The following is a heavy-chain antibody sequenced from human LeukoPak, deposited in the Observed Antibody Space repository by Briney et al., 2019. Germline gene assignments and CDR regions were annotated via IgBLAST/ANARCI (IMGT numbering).Heavy chain of an antibody. CDR3: TRATSSAWYYFDY. D-gene: IGHD6-19*01. CDR1: GFTFSDYA. V-gene: IGHV3-43D*03. CDR2: ITWDGDST. J-gene: IGHJ4*02. Sequence: PGGSLRLSCAASGFTFSDYAMHWVRHAPGKGLEWVSLITWDGDSTYYADSVRGRFTISRDNSKNSLYLQTNSLRAEDTAFYYCTRATSSAWYYFDYWGQGALVTASS.